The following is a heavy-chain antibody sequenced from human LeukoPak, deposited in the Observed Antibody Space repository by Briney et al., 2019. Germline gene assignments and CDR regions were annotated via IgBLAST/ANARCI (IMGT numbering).Heavy chain of an antibody. V-gene: IGHV3-48*02. D-gene: IGHD1-26*01. J-gene: IGHJ4*02. Sequence: GGSLRLSCAASGFTFSSYSMDWVRQAPGKGLEWISYFSSSDGATYYADSVKGRFTISRDNAKNSLYLQMNSLRDEDTAMYYCARDQISEWELRYWGQGTLVTVSS. CDR1: GFTFSSYS. CDR2: FSSSDGAT. CDR3: ARDQISEWELRY.